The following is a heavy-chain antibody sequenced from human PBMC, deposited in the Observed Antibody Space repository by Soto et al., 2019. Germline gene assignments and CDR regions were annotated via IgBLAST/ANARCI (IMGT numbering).Heavy chain of an antibody. CDR1: GFTFSSYS. J-gene: IGHJ4*02. V-gene: IGHV3-21*01. CDR2: ISSSGNYI. Sequence: GGSVRLSCAASGFTFSSYSMNWVRQAPGKGLEWVSSISSSGNYIYYADSVRGRFTISRDNAKNSLYLQMYSLRAEDTAVYYCANEPHYWGQGTLVTVSS. CDR3: ANEPHY.